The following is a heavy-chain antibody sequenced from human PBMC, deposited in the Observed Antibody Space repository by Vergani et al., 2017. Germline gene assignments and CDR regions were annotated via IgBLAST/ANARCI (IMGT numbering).Heavy chain of an antibody. V-gene: IGHV3-33*01. Sequence: QVQLVESGGGVVQPGRSLRLSCAASGFTFNQYGMHWVRQAPGKGLEWVAVTWYDGNNKQYADSVKGRFTISRDNSKGTKYLQMNSLRDEDTGVYYCARDLRLLYNRFDPWGQGTLVTVSS. CDR2: TWYDGNNK. D-gene: IGHD1-14*01. CDR1: GFTFNQYG. CDR3: ARDLRLLYNRFDP. J-gene: IGHJ5*02.